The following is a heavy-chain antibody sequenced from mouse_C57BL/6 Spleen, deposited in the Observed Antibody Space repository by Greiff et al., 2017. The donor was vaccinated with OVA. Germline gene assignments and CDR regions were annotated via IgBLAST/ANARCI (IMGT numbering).Heavy chain of an antibody. D-gene: IGHD2-12*01. Sequence: QVQLQQPGAELVRPGTSVTLSCKASGYTFTSYWMHWVKQRPGQGLEWIGVIDPSASYTNYNQKFKGKATLTVDTSSSTAYMQLSSLTAEDSAVYDCARGDSFDYWGQGTTLTVSS. CDR2: IDPSASYT. V-gene: IGHV1-59*01. CDR1: GYTFTSYW. CDR3: ARGDSFDY. J-gene: IGHJ2*01.